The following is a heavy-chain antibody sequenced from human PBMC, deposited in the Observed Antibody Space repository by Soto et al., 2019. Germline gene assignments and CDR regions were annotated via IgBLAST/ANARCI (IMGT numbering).Heavy chain of an antibody. V-gene: IGHV3-23*01. J-gene: IGHJ4*02. CDR2: ISGSGGNT. CDR3: AKLGMTTINRDY. Sequence: EAQLLESGGGLVQPWGSLRVSCAASGFSFDTYAMSWVRQAPGKGLEWVSTISGSGGNTYYADSVKGRFTISRDNSKNILYLQMTSLRAEDTALYYCAKLGMTTINRDYWGQGTQVTVSS. CDR1: GFSFDTYA. D-gene: IGHD5-12*01.